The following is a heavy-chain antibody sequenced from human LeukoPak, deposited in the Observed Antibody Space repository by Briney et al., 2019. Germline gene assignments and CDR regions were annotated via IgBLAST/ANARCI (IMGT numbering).Heavy chain of an antibody. V-gene: IGHV3-15*01. CDR2: IKSKTDGGTT. CDR1: GFTFSNAW. D-gene: IGHD6-19*01. Sequence: PGGSLRLSCAASGFTFSNAWMSWVRQAPGKGLEWVGRIKSKTDGGTTDYAAPVKGRFTISRDDSKNTLYLQMNSLKTEDTAVYYCTSPVAGTLGPPYYWGQGTLVTVSS. CDR3: TSPVAGTLGPPYY. J-gene: IGHJ4*02.